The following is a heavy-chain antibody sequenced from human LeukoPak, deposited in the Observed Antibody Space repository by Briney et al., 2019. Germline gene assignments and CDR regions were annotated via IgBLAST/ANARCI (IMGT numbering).Heavy chain of an antibody. J-gene: IGHJ5*02. CDR2: ISSSSSYI. Sequence: TGGSLRLSCAASGFTFSSYSMNWVRQAPGKGLEWVSSISSSSSYIYYADSVKGRFTISRDNAKNSLYLQMNSLRAEDTAVYYCARGEGCSSTSRYTPNWFDPWGQGTLVTVSS. V-gene: IGHV3-21*01. CDR3: ARGEGCSSTSRYTPNWFDP. D-gene: IGHD2-2*02. CDR1: GFTFSSYS.